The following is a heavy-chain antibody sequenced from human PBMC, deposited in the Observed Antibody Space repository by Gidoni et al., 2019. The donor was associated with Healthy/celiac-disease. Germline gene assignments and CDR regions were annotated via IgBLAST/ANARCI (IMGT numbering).Heavy chain of an antibody. V-gene: IGHV3-33*01. CDR2: IWYDGSNK. J-gene: IGHJ4*02. D-gene: IGHD5-12*01. CDR1: GFPFSSYG. CDR3: ARDGRDGYNSNFDY. Sequence: QVQLVESGGGVVQPGRSLRLSCAASGFPFSSYGMHWVRQAPGKGLEWVAVIWYDGSNKYYADSVKGRFTISRDNSKNTLYLQMNSLRAEDTAVYYCARDGRDGYNSNFDYWGQGTLVTVSS.